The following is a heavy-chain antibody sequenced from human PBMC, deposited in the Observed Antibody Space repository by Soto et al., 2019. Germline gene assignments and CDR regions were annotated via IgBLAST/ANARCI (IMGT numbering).Heavy chain of an antibody. CDR1: GFTFSSHA. D-gene: IGHD3-10*01. V-gene: IGHV3-23*01. CDR2: ISGSGGGDST. J-gene: IGHJ4*02. Sequence: GGSLRLSCAASGFTFSSHAMSWVRQAPGRGLEWVSGISGSGGGDSTYYADSVKGRFTISRDNSKNTLYLQMNRLRAEDTAVYYCASRNDYASGYYYWYYFDYWSKGTLVTVSS. CDR3: ASRNDYASGYYYWYYFDY.